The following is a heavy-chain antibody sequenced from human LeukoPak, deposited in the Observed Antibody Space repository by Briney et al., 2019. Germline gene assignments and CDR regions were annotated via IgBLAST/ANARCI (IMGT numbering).Heavy chain of an antibody. CDR2: ISAYNGNT. CDR1: GYTFTSYG. J-gene: IGHJ4*02. CDR3: ARTIDVPAATKPPYLDY. D-gene: IGHD2-2*01. Sequence: ASVKVSCKASGYTFTSYGISWVRQAPGQGLEWMGWISAYNGNTNYAQKLQGRVTMTTDTSTSTAYMELRSLRSDDTAVYYCARTIDVPAATKPPYLDYWGQGTLVTVSS. V-gene: IGHV1-18*01.